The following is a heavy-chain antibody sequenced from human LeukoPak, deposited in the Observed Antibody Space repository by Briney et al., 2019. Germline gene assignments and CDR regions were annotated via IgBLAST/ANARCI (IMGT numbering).Heavy chain of an antibody. CDR1: GFTFSSYG. D-gene: IGHD2-8*01. V-gene: IGHV3-30*18. CDR2: ISYDGSNK. CDR3: AKTKGADY. Sequence: GRSLRLSCAASGFTFSSYGMHWVRQAPGKGLEWVAVISYDGSNKYYADSVKGRFTISRDNSKNTLYLQMYSLRAEDTAVYYCAKTKGADYWGQGTLVTVSS. J-gene: IGHJ4*02.